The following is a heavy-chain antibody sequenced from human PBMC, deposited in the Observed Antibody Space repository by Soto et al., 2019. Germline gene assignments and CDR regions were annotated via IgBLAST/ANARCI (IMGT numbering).Heavy chain of an antibody. Sequence: QVQLVESGGGVVQPGRSLRLSCAASGFTFSSYGMHWVRQAPVKGLEWVALISYDGSNKYYVDSVKGRFTISRDNSKNTLYLQMNSLRAEDTAGYYCAKDPVPASKGSWFDPWGQGTLVTVSS. D-gene: IGHD2-2*01. V-gene: IGHV3-30*18. J-gene: IGHJ5*02. CDR2: ISYDGSNK. CDR3: AKDPVPASKGSWFDP. CDR1: GFTFSSYG.